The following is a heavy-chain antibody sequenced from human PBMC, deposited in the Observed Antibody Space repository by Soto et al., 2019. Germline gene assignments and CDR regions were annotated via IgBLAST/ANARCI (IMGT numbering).Heavy chain of an antibody. CDR1: GGSISSTKW. J-gene: IGHJ5*02. V-gene: IGHV4-4*02. CDR3: ATRPPGIAAALDQ. CDR2: VYHSGST. D-gene: IGHD6-13*01. Sequence: QVQLQESGPGLVKPSGTLSLTCAVSGGSISSTKWWSWVRQPPGKWLEWIGEVYHSGSTKYNPSLKSRVTISVDNSKTQFSLKLSSVTAADTAVYYCATRPPGIAAALDQWGQGTLVTVSS.